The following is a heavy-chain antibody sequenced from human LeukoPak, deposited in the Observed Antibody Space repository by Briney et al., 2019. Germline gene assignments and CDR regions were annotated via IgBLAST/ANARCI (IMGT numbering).Heavy chain of an antibody. D-gene: IGHD6-13*01. CDR1: VFHFSSYS. CDR2: IVGTTGTT. V-gene: IGHV3-23*01. J-gene: IGHJ4*02. Sequence: GGSLRLSCAASVFHFSSYSMSWVRQAPGKGLEWVSGIVGTTGTTYYADSVMGRFTISRDKSKNTLYLEMNSLRAEDAAVYSCVKDLSSWLPGVFDYWGQGTLVTVSS. CDR3: VKDLSSWLPGVFDY.